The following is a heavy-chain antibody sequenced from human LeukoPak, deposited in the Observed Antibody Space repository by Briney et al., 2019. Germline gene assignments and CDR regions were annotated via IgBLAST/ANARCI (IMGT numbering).Heavy chain of an antibody. D-gene: IGHD4-17*01. J-gene: IGHJ5*02. V-gene: IGHV3-66*01. CDR3: ASKLTTGS. Sequence: GGSLRLSCAASGFTFSSYSMNWVRQAPGKGLEWVSVIYSGGTTKYADSVKGRFTIYRDTSKNILYLQMNSLRVEDTAVYYCASKLTTGSWGQGTLVTVSS. CDR2: IYSGGTT. CDR1: GFTFSSYS.